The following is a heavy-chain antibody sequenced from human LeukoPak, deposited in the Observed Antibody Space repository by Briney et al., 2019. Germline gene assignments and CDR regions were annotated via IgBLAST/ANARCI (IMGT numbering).Heavy chain of an antibody. CDR2: IYYSGST. CDR3: ASSVASGWYNWFDP. CDR1: GGSISSYY. D-gene: IGHD6-19*01. Sequence: PSETLSLTCTVSGGSISSYYWSWIQQPPGKGLEWIGYIYYSGSTNYNPSLKSRVTISVDTSKNQFSLKLSSVTAADTAVYYCASSVASGWYNWFDPWGQGTLVTVSS. J-gene: IGHJ5*02. V-gene: IGHV4-59*01.